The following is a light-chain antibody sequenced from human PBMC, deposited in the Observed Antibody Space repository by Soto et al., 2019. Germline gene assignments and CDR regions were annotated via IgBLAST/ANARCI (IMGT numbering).Light chain of an antibody. CDR2: MAS. CDR1: QSISTY. J-gene: IGKJ1*01. CDR3: QQYNTYSPWA. V-gene: IGKV1-5*03. Sequence: DIQMTQPPSTLLASVGDRVTIPCRPSQSISTYLAWYQQRPGKAPKLLMYMASNLQSGVPSRFSGSGSGAEFTLTISSLQPDDFATYFCQQYNTYSPWAFGQGTKVDIK.